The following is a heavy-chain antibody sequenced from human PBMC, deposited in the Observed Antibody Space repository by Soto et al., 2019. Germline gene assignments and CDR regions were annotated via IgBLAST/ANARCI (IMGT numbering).Heavy chain of an antibody. CDR1: GGSFSGYY. CDR2: INHSGST. J-gene: IGHJ3*02. Sequence: SETLSLTCAVYGGSFSGYYWSWIRQPPGKGLEWIGEINHSGSTNYNPSPKSRVTISVDTSKNQFSLKLSSVTAADTAVYYCARGRSSGYYLRAFDIWGQGTMVTVSS. D-gene: IGHD3-22*01. CDR3: ARGRSSGYYLRAFDI. V-gene: IGHV4-34*01.